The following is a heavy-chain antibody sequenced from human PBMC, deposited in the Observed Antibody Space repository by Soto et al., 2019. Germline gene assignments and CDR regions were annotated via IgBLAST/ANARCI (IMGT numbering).Heavy chain of an antibody. CDR1: GYSFTSYW. D-gene: IGHD3-16*01. CDR3: AFSYISDYYYGMDV. J-gene: IGHJ6*02. Sequence: PGESLKISCKGSGYSFTSYWIGWVRQVPGKGLEWMGIIYPGDSDTRYSPSFQGQVTISADKSSSTAYLQWSSLKASDTAIDYCAFSYISDYYYGMDVWGQGTTVTVSS. CDR2: IYPGDSDT. V-gene: IGHV5-51*01.